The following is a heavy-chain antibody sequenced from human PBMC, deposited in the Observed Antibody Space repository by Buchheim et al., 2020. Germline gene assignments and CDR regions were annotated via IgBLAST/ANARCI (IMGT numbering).Heavy chain of an antibody. CDR1: GGSISRGGYY. CDR3: ARTVSKWDYYFDY. CDR2: TFYSGST. J-gene: IGHJ4*02. D-gene: IGHD1-26*01. Sequence: QVQLQESGPGLVKPSQTLSLSCVVSGGSISRGGYYWSWIRQHPGKGLEWIGYTFYSGSTSYNPSLKSRASISEDTPKNQFSLKLNSVTAADTAVYYCARTVSKWDYYFDYWGQG. V-gene: IGHV4-31*11.